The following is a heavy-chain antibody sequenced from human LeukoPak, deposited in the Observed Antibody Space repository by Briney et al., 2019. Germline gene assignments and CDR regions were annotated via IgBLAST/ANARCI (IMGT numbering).Heavy chain of an antibody. CDR3: AGRRSSGWYAY. CDR2: IYDSGTT. D-gene: IGHD6-19*01. J-gene: IGHJ4*02. Sequence: AGGSLRLSCATSGFTVSSNYMSWVRQAPGKGLEWVSVIYDSGTTYYADSVKGRFLIFRDTSKNTADLQMNSLRVEDTAVYYCAGRRSSGWYAYWGQGTLVTVSS. V-gene: IGHV3-53*01. CDR1: GFTVSSNY.